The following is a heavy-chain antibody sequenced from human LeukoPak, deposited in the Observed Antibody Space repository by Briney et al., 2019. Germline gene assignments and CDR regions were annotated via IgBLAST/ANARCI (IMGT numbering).Heavy chain of an antibody. V-gene: IGHV3-23*01. J-gene: IGHJ4*02. CDR1: GFTFSSYA. Sequence: GGSLRLSCAASGFTFSSYAMAWVRQAPGKGLEWVSAISGSGGSTYYADSVKGRFTISRDNSKNTLYLQMNSLRAEDTAVYYCAKDSQTFMYSGSYRTEGYFDYWGQGTLVTVSS. CDR2: ISGSGGST. D-gene: IGHD1-26*01. CDR3: AKDSQTFMYSGSYRTEGYFDY.